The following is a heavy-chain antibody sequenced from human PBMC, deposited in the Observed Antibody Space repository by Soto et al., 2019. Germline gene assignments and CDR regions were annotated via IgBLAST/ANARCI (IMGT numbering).Heavy chain of an antibody. J-gene: IGHJ4*02. CDR1: GDSISSGDYY. CDR2: VHHRGNT. V-gene: IGHV4-39*01. CDR3: ARHLTPRFGADYFDH. Sequence: QLQLQESGPGLVQPSETLSLICTVSGDSISSGDYYWAWIRQPPGKGLEWIATVHHRGNTYYNPSFRSRVTRSVDTFENQFFLNLGSVTATDTAVYYCARHLTPRFGADYFDHWGQGILVTVAS. D-gene: IGHD3-3*01.